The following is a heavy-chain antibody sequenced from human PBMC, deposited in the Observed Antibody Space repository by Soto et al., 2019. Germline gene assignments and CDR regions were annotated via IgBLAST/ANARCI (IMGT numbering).Heavy chain of an antibody. Sequence: QIHLVQSGAEVKKPGSSVKISCKASGGTFSNYAISWVRQAPGQGLEWMGGITPIFDTTNYAQKFQGRLTFTAYTSTSTAYMELSGLRSDETAIYSCARYPNSLNNWFDPWGQGTLVTVSS. V-gene: IGHV1-69*06. J-gene: IGHJ5*02. D-gene: IGHD3-9*01. CDR1: GGTFSNYA. CDR2: ITPIFDTT. CDR3: ARYPNSLNNWFDP.